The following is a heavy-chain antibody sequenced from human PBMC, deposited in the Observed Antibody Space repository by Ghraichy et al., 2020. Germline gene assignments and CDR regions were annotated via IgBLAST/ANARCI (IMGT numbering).Heavy chain of an antibody. V-gene: IGHV3-11*01. Sequence: GGSLRLSCAGSGFSFSDYYMSWIRQAPGKGLEWISYISNSGHTIYHADSVKGRFTNSRDNAKNSLYLQMNSLRAEDTAVYYCARDTEEDAGATTFDYWGQGTPVTVSS. CDR3: ARDTEEDAGATTFDY. CDR2: ISNSGHTI. D-gene: IGHD1-26*01. CDR1: GFSFSDYY. J-gene: IGHJ4*02.